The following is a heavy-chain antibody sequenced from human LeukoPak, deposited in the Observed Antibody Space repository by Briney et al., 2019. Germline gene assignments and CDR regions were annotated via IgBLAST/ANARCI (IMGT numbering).Heavy chain of an antibody. V-gene: IGHV1-18*01. D-gene: IGHD4-17*01. Sequence: ASVKVSCKASGYTFSGYGFSWVRQAPGQGLEWMGWISAYNGNTKFVQKYQGRVTMTTDTSTSTAYMELRSLRSDDTAVYYCARGAGGYGDYSLWLGYWGQGTLVTVSS. CDR2: ISAYNGNT. J-gene: IGHJ4*02. CDR1: GYTFSGYG. CDR3: ARGAGGYGDYSLWLGY.